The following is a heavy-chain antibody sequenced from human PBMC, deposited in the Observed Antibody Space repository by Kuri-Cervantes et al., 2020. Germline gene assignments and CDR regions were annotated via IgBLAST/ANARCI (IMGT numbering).Heavy chain of an antibody. CDR2: ISAYNGDT. J-gene: IGHJ4*02. CDR3: ARGEIDYLFDY. Sequence: ASVKVSCKAYGGTFSSYAISWVRQAPGQGLEWMGWISAYNGDTNYAQKLQGRVTMTTDTSTSTAYMELRSLRSDDTAVYYCARGEIDYLFDYWGQGTLVTVSS. D-gene: IGHD4/OR15-4a*01. CDR1: GGTFSSYA. V-gene: IGHV1-18*01.